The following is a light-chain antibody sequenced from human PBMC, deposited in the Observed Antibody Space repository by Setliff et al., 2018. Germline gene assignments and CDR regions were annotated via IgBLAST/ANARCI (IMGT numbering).Light chain of an antibody. J-gene: IGKJ1*01. CDR1: QSISSW. CDR2: KAS. V-gene: IGKV1-5*03. Sequence: DIQMTQSPSTLSASIGDRVTITCRASQSISSWLAWYQQKPGKAPKLLIYKASSLESGVPSRFSGSGSGTEFTLTISSLQPDDSATYYCQQYNTYWTFGHGTKVDI. CDR3: QQYNTYWT.